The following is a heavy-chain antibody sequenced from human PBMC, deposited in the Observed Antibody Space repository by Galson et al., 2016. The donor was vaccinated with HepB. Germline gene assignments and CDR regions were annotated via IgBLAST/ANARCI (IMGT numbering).Heavy chain of an antibody. Sequence: PALVTPPQTLTLTCTFSGFSLRTTGMCVTWIRQPPGKALEWLALTAWDDHKYYNTSLKTRLTISKDTSKNQVVLTMTNMCRVDTCTYYCARIKYDEDISAYVLDSWGQGTLVTVAS. D-gene: IGHD2-15*01. CDR1: GFSLRTTGMC. J-gene: IGHJ4*02. CDR3: ARIKYDEDISAYVLDS. CDR2: TAWDDHK. V-gene: IGHV2-70*01.